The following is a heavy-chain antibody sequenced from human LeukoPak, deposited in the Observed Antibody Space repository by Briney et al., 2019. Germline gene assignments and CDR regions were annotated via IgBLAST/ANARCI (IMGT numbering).Heavy chain of an antibody. CDR3: ARAGRVEDYGLLACIK. CDR1: GYTFTGHY. CDR2: INPNSGGT. V-gene: IGHV1-2*04. D-gene: IGHD2-15*01. Sequence: ASVKVSCKASGYTFTGHYMHWVRPAPGQGLEWMGWINPNSGGTNYAQKFQGWVTMTRDTSISTPYMEMRRLRSDDTAVYYCARAGRVEDYGLLACIKWGQGTLVTVS. J-gene: IGHJ4*02.